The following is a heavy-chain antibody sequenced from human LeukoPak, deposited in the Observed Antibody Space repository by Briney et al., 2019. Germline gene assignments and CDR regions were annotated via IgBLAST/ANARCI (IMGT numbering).Heavy chain of an antibody. CDR3: ARPRTTGIRPDAFDI. D-gene: IGHD1-1*01. J-gene: IGHJ3*02. V-gene: IGHV3-48*01. Sequence: PGGSLRLSCAASGFTISGYNMNWFRQGPGKGLEWVSYISSSSSSIYYADSVKGRFTISRDNAKNSLYLQMNSLRAEDTAVYYCARPRTTGIRPDAFDIWGQGTMVTVSS. CDR1: GFTISGYN. CDR2: ISSSSSSI.